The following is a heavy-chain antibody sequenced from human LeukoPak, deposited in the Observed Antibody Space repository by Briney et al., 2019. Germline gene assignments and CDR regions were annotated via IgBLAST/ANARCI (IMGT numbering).Heavy chain of an antibody. Sequence: PGGSLRLSCAASGFTVSSNYMSWVRQAPGKGLEWVSVIYSGGSTYYADSVKGRFTISRDNSKNTLYLQMNSLRAEDTAVYYCARVGATALWAFDIWGQGTMVTVSS. CDR3: ARVGATALWAFDI. J-gene: IGHJ3*02. CDR1: GFTVSSNY. V-gene: IGHV3-53*01. D-gene: IGHD1-26*01. CDR2: IYSGGST.